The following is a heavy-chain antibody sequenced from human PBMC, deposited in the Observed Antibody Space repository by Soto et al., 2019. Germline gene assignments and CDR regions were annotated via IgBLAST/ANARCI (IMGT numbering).Heavy chain of an antibody. V-gene: IGHV3-13*04. J-gene: IGHJ4*02. CDR1: GFAFSTDD. CDR2: IDTAGNT. CDR3: VRGRAKSTAFDY. Sequence: PGGSLRLSCAASGFAFSTDDMHWVRQVTGKGLEWVSGIDTAGNTYYPDSVKGRFTISRENAESSLSLQMNSLRAGDTAVYYCVRGRAKSTAFDYWGQGTLVTVSS.